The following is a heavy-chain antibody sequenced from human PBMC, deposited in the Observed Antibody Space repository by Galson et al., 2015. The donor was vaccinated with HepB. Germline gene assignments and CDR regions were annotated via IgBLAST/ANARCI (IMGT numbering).Heavy chain of an antibody. Sequence: TLSLTCTVSGGSISSGGVYWSWIRHHPGKGLEWIGYIYYSGSTYYSPSLNGRVTISLEKSKNQFSLELSSVTAADTAVYYCARDQASRFWSGYYTPPPAAYVDVWGKGTTVTVSS. V-gene: IGHV4-31*03. CDR3: ARDQASRFWSGYYTPPPAAYVDV. CDR1: GGSISSGGVY. CDR2: IYYSGST. D-gene: IGHD3-3*01. J-gene: IGHJ6*03.